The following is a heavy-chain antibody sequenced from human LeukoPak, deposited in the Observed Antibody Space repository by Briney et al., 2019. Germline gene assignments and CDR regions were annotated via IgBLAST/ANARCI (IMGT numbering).Heavy chain of an antibody. Sequence: GGSLRLSCAASGFTLSSYTMNWVRQAPGKGLEWVSSISSSSSIYYADSVKGRFTISRDNVKSSLDLQMNSLRAEDTAVYYCVRGGVATIGVGYWGQGTLVTVSS. CDR1: GFTLSSYT. CDR2: ISSSSSI. J-gene: IGHJ4*02. D-gene: IGHD5-12*01. CDR3: VRGGVATIGVGY. V-gene: IGHV3-21*01.